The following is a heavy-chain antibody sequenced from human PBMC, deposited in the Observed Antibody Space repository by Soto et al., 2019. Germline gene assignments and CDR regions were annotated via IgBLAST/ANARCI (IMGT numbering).Heavy chain of an antibody. V-gene: IGHV3-30*18. D-gene: IGHD1-26*01. CDR3: AKGFGNYCAFDY. CDR1: GFSCSTYG. CDR2: ISNDGSNK. J-gene: IGHJ4*02. Sequence: QVHLVESGGGVVQPGRSLRLSCAASGFSCSTYGMHWVRQAPGKGLEWVAFISNDGSNKYYADSVKGRFTISRDNSKNTLYLQMNSLRAEDTAVYYCAKGFGNYCAFDYWGQGTLVTFSS.